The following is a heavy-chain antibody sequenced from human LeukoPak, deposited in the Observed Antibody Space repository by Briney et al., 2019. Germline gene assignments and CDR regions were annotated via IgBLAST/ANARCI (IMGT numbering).Heavy chain of an antibody. Sequence: GGSLRLSCPASGFTFSSYGMHWVRQAPGKGLEWVAVIWYDGSNKYYADSVKGRFTISRDNSKNTLYLQMNSLRAEDTAVYYCARDMLPMPSMVRGVIITRPYYYGMDVWGQGTTVTVSS. CDR1: GFTFSSYG. CDR3: ARDMLPMPSMVRGVIITRPYYYGMDV. CDR2: IWYDGSNK. J-gene: IGHJ6*02. V-gene: IGHV3-33*08. D-gene: IGHD3-10*01.